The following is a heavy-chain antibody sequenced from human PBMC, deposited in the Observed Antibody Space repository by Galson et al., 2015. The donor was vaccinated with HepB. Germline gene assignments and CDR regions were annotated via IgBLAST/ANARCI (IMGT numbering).Heavy chain of an antibody. CDR3: AINWAH. J-gene: IGHJ4*02. CDR2: ISYDGSNK. Sequence: SLRLSCAASGFTFSSYAMHWVRQAPGKGLEWVAVISYDGSNKYYADSVKGRFTISRDNSKNSLYLQMNSLRAEDTAVYYCAINWAHWGQGTLVTVSS. CDR1: GFTFSSYA. D-gene: IGHD1-1*01. V-gene: IGHV3-30-3*01.